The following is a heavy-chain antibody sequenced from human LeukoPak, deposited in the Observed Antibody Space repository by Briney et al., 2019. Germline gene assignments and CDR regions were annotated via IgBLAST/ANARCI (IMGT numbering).Heavy chain of an antibody. CDR1: GYSISSGYY. D-gene: IGHD5-12*01. CDR3: ARVGPYIEVDP. V-gene: IGHV4-38-2*02. Sequence: SETLSLTCTVSGYSISSGYYWGWIRQPPGKGLEWTGSIDHSGSTYYNPSLKSRITISVDTSKNQFSLQLSSLTASDTAVYYCARVGPYIEVDPWGQGTLVTVPS. J-gene: IGHJ5*02. CDR2: IDHSGST.